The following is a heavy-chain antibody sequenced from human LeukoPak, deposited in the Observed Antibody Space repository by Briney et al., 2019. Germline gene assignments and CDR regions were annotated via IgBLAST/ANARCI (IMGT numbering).Heavy chain of an antibody. CDR1: GFTFNSYT. Sequence: GGSLRLSCAASGFTFNSYTMNWVRQAPGKGLEWVSSLSGTGGTTYYADSVKGRFTVSRDNSKNTLFLQMTSLRAEDTAVYYCAXIXAPXYDTYQPLDXWGQGTXXXVSS. V-gene: IGHV3-23*01. CDR2: LSGTGGTT. CDR3: AXIXAPXYDTYQPLDX. D-gene: IGHD3-9*01. J-gene: IGHJ4*02.